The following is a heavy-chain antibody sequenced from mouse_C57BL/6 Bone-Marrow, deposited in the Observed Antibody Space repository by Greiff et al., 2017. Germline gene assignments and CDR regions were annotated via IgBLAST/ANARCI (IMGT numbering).Heavy chain of an antibody. CDR1: GYTFTDYE. J-gene: IGHJ3*01. Sequence: ESGAELVRPGASVTLSCKASGYTFTDYEMHWVKQTPVHGLEWIGAIDPETGGTAYNQKFKGKTILTADKSSSTAYMELRSLTSEDSAVYYCYGNYERFAYWGQGTLVTVSA. V-gene: IGHV1-15*01. D-gene: IGHD2-1*01. CDR2: IDPETGGT. CDR3: YGNYERFAY.